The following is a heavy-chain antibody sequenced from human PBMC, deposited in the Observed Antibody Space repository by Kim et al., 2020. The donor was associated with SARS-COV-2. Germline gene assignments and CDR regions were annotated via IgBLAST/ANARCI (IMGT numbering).Heavy chain of an antibody. J-gene: IGHJ4*02. Sequence: SGPTLVEPTQTLTLTCTFSGFSLTTRGLGVGWIRQPPGKALEWLALIYWDDDKRYIPSLRTRLTITKDTSKNQVVLKITTMDPVDTATYFCARRADGASYDYWGQGTLVTVSS. V-gene: IGHV2-5*02. CDR2: IYWDDDK. D-gene: IGHD3-10*01. CDR1: GFSLTTRGLG. CDR3: ARRADGASYDY.